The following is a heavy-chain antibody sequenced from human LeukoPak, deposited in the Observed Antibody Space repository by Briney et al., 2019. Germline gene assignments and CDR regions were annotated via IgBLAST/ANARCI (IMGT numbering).Heavy chain of an antibody. CDR1: GGSFSGYY. V-gene: IGHV4-34*01. CDR3: ARNIIALDAFDI. D-gene: IGHD3-10*01. Sequence: SETLSLTCAVYGGSFSGYYWSWIRQPPGKGLEWIGEINHSGSTNYNPSLKSRFTISVDTSKNQFSLKLSSVTAADTAVYYCARNIIALDAFDIWGQGTMVTVSS. J-gene: IGHJ3*02. CDR2: INHSGST.